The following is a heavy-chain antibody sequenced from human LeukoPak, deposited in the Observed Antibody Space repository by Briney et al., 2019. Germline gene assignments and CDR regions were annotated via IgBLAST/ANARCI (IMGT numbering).Heavy chain of an antibody. J-gene: IGHJ4*02. CDR3: AKDRSCINGACHGDFDY. D-gene: IGHD2-8*01. CDR1: GFIFSSYA. V-gene: IGHV3-23*01. CDR2: ISGSGGST. Sequence: PGGSLRLSCAASGFIFSSYAMSWVRQAPGKGLEWVSTISGSGGSTYYADSVKGRFTISRDNSKNTVYLQMNSLRAEDTAVYYCAKDRSCINGACHGDFDYWGQGTLVTVSS.